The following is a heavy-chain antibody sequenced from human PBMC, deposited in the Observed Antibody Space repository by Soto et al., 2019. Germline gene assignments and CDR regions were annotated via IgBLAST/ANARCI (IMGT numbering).Heavy chain of an antibody. CDR1: GYTFTSYA. CDR2: INAGNGNT. CDR3: SRQKYYDVLSGYSKNWFDP. Sequence: ASVKVSCKASGYTFTSYAMHWVRQAPGQRLEWMGWINAGNGNTKYSQKFQGRVTITRDTSASTAYMELSSLSSVTAADTAVYYCSRQKYYDVLSGYSKNWFDPWGQGTLVTVSS. D-gene: IGHD3-3*01. V-gene: IGHV1-3*01. J-gene: IGHJ5*02.